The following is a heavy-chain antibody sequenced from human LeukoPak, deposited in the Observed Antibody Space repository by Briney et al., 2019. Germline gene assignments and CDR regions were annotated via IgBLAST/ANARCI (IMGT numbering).Heavy chain of an antibody. J-gene: IGHJ4*02. CDR3: ASTAGSSWYYLSYNWNGGGPFDY. CDR1: GGSISSSSYY. Sequence: SETLSLTCTVSGGSISSSSYYWGWVRQPPGKGLEWIGSIYYSGSTYYNPSLKSRVTISVDTSKNQFSLKLSSVTAADTAVYYCASTAGSSWYYLSYNWNGGGPFDYWGQGTLVTVSS. CDR2: IYYSGST. D-gene: IGHD1-20*01. V-gene: IGHV4-39*07.